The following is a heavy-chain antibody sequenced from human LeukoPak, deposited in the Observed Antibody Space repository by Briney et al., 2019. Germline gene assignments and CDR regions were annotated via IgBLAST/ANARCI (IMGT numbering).Heavy chain of an antibody. J-gene: IGHJ3*02. CDR2: ISADGSYT. Sequence: PGGSLRLSCAASGFNFGGYWMHWVRQAPGKGLVWVTRISADGSYTLYADSVKGRFTISRDNAKNTLYLQMKSLRAEDTAVYYCVTANSGLDIWGQGTTVTVSS. D-gene: IGHD1-1*01. V-gene: IGHV3-74*01. CDR1: GFNFGGYW. CDR3: VTANSGLDI.